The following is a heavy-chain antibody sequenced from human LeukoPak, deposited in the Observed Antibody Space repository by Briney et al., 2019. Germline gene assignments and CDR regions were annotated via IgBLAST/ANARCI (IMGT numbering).Heavy chain of an antibody. V-gene: IGHV3-21*01. CDR2: ISTSSRYI. J-gene: IGHJ5*02. D-gene: IGHD2-2*01. CDR3: ARADCSGSTCYLRRSWFDP. Sequence: PGWSLRLSCAASGFTLSTFDMNWVRQAPGMGLEWVSSISTSSRYIYYRDSVKGRFTISRDDAKNSPYLQMNSLRVEDTAVYYCARADCSGSTCYLRRSWFDPWGQGTLVTVSS. CDR1: GFTLSTFD.